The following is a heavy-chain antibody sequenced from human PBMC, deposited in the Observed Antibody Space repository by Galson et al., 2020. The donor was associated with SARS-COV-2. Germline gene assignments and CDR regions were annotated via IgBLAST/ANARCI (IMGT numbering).Heavy chain of an antibody. CDR2: INSEGGRT. D-gene: IGHD3-16*01. J-gene: IGHJ6*02. CDR3: AREGEDTWYDYVMDA. Sequence: ESLKISCAASGFTFSTYWMHWVRQAPGKGLVWVARINSEGGRTIYADSVKGRFTISRDNAKNTLYLQMNSVRAEDTAAYFCAREGEDTWYDYVMDAWGQGTTVTVSS. V-gene: IGHV3-74*01. CDR1: GFTFSTYW.